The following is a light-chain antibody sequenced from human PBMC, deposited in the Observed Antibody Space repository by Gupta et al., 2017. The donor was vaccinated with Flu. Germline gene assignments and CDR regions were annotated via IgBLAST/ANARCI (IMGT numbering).Light chain of an antibody. Sequence: PATLSLSPGESATRACRASHSVTNYLSWYQQQPGQAPRLLIYAASRRAGVTPDRFSGSGSGTYFTLTSSSLEAEYFAIYCCHQRIYRLTFGEGTKVEIK. V-gene: IGKV3-11*01. CDR2: AAS. CDR1: HSVTNY. CDR3: HQRIYRLT. J-gene: IGKJ4*01.